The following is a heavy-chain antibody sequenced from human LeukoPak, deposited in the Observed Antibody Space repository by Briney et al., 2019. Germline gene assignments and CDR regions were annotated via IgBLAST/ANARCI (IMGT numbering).Heavy chain of an antibody. V-gene: IGHV4-59*01. CDR2: IYYSGST. J-gene: IGHJ4*02. CDR1: GGSISSYY. CDR3: ARVDPDSSGWYYFDY. D-gene: IGHD6-19*01. Sequence: SETLSLTCTVSGGSISSYYWSWIRQPPGKGLEWIGYIYYSGSTNYNPSLKSRVTISVDTSKNQFSLKLSSVTAADTTVYYCARVDPDSSGWYYFDYWGQGTLVTVSS.